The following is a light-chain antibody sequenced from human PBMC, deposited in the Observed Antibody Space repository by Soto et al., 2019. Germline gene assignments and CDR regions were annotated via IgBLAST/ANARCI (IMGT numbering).Light chain of an antibody. CDR1: ESISSW. Sequence: DIQMTQSPSTLSASIGDRVVITCRASESISSWLAWYQQKPGKAPKLLIYDVSSLESGVLSRFSGSESGTEFTLTNSSLQPDDFAKYYCQQYNSYPSTFGQGTRVEIK. V-gene: IGKV1-5*01. J-gene: IGKJ1*01. CDR2: DVS. CDR3: QQYNSYPST.